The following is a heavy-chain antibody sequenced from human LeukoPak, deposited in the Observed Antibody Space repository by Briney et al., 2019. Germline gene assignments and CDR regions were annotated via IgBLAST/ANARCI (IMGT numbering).Heavy chain of an antibody. CDR1: GFSFSSYW. Sequence: GGSLRLSCEGSGFSFSSYWMSWVRQAPGKGLEWVANIKQDGSEKYYVDSVKGRFTISRDNAKNSLYLQMNSLKTEDTAVYYCTTGSIRGRGGFDYWGQGTLVTVSS. CDR3: TTGSIRGRGGFDY. D-gene: IGHD3-10*01. CDR2: IKQDGSEK. J-gene: IGHJ4*02. V-gene: IGHV3-7*03.